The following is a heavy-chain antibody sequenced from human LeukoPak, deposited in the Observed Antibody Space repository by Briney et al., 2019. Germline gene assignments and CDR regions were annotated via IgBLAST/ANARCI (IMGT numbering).Heavy chain of an antibody. CDR3: ARGPNIAVAGLEADY. CDR1: GGSFSGYY. J-gene: IGHJ4*02. Sequence: PSETLSLTCAVYGGSFSGYYWSWIRQPPGKGLEWIGEINHSGSTNYNPSLKSRVTISVDTPKNQFSLKLSSVTAADTAVYYCARGPNIAVAGLEADYWGQGTLVTVSS. D-gene: IGHD6-19*01. V-gene: IGHV4-34*01. CDR2: INHSGST.